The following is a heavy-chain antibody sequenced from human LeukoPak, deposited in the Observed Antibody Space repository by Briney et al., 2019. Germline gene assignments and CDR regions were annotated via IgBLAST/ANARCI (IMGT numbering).Heavy chain of an antibody. CDR2: IYYSGST. V-gene: IGHV4-59*01. CDR3: ARGGYSSGAGVYMDV. D-gene: IGHD5-18*01. Sequence: SETLSLTCTVSGGPISSYYWSWIRQLPGKGLEWIGYIYYSGSTNYNPSLKSRVTISVDTSKNQFSLKLSSVTAADTAVYYCARGGYSSGAGVYMDVWGKGTTVTISS. CDR1: GGPISSYY. J-gene: IGHJ6*03.